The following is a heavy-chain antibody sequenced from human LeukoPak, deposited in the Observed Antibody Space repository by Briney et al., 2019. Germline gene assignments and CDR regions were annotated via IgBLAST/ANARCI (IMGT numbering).Heavy chain of an antibody. J-gene: IGHJ5*02. CDR2: TYYRSKWYN. CDR3: AKEARGSGSFPRGRYNWFDP. Sequence: SQTLSLTCAISGDSVSSNSAAWNWIRQSPSRGLEWLGRTYYRSKWYNDYAVSVKSRITINPDTSKNQFSLQLNSVTPEDTAVYYCAKEARGSGSFPRGRYNWFDPWGQGTLVTVFS. V-gene: IGHV6-1*01. CDR1: GDSVSSNSAA. D-gene: IGHD3-10*01.